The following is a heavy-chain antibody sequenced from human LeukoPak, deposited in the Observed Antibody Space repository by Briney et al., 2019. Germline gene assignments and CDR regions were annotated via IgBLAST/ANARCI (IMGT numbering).Heavy chain of an antibody. J-gene: IGHJ6*02. Sequence: GGSLRLSCAASGSNFGNYYVSWVRQAPGKGLEWVSAISASGGSTYYADSVKGRFTISRDNSKNTLYLQMNSLRAEDTAVYYCAKVSGDYSNYVGYFYYYGMDVWGQGTTVTVSS. V-gene: IGHV3-23*01. CDR2: ISASGGST. CDR1: GSNFGNYY. D-gene: IGHD4-11*01. CDR3: AKVSGDYSNYVGYFYYYGMDV.